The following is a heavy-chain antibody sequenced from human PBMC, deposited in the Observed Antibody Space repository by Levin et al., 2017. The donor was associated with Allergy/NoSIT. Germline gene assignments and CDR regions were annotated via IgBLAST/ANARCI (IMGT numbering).Heavy chain of an antibody. CDR2: ISNKANGYTT. D-gene: IGHD5-18*01. V-gene: IGHV3-72*01. Sequence: GGSLRLSCAASGFTFSDHYMDWVRQAPGQGLEWVGRISNKANGYTTEYAASVKGRFTISRDDSKDSLYLQMNSLNIEDTAVYYGVGAPRNSYGFGYFDYWGQGTLATVYS. J-gene: IGHJ4*02. CDR3: VGAPRNSYGFGYFDY. CDR1: GFTFSDHY.